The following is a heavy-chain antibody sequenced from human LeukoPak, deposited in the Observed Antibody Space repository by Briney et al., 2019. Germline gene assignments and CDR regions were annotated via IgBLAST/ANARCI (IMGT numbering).Heavy chain of an antibody. CDR1: GGSISSSSYY. CDR3: AGKGGHPVDV. Sequence: SETLSLTCTVSGGSISSSSYYWGWIRQPPGKGLEWIGSIYYSGSTYYNPSLKSRVTISVDTSKNQFSLKLSSVTAADTAVYYCAGKGGHPVDVWGKGTTVTVSS. CDR2: IYYSGST. D-gene: IGHD2-15*01. J-gene: IGHJ6*04. V-gene: IGHV4-39*01.